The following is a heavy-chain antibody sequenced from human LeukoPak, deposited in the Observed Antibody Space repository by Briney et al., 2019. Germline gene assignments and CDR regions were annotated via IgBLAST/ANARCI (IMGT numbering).Heavy chain of an antibody. V-gene: IGHV4-34*01. CDR3: ARHPTKWELRLSLDY. CDR1: GGSFSAYY. Sequence: PSETLSLTCAVYGGSFSAYYWSWIRRPPGKGLEWIGEANHSGSTNFNPSLKSRVTISVDTSKNQFSLKMNSMTAADTAVYYCARHPTKWELRLSLDYWGQGILVTVSS. J-gene: IGHJ4*02. D-gene: IGHD1-26*01. CDR2: ANHSGST.